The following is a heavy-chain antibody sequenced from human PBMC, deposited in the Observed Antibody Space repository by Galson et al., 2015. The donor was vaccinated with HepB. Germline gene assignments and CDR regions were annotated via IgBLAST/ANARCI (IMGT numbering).Heavy chain of an antibody. CDR2: IYPGDSDT. CDR1: GYSFTSYW. D-gene: IGHD2-2*01. V-gene: IGHV5-51*01. CDR3: ARQGVCSSTSCYEPDAFDI. J-gene: IGHJ3*02. Sequence: QSGAEVKKPGESLKISCKGSGYSFTSYWIGWVRQMPGKGLEWMGIIYPGDSDTRYSPSFQGQVTISADKSISTAYLQWSSLKASDTAMYYCARQGVCSSTSCYEPDAFDIWGQGTMVTVSS.